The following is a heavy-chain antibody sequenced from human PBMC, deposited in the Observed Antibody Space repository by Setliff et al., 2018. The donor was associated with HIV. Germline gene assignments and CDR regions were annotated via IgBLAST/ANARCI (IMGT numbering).Heavy chain of an antibody. D-gene: IGHD6-19*01. CDR3: VRHRSAVAGTRIGYCYYMDV. J-gene: IGHJ6*03. CDR1: GYTFTNYW. CDR2: IYPGDSDI. V-gene: IGHV5-51*01. Sequence: PGESLKISCEASGYTFTNYWIGWVRQMPEKGLEWMGIIYPGDSDIIYSPSFQGQVTISADKSITTAYLQWSSLKASDTAIYYCVRHRSAVAGTRIGYCYYMDVWGKGTTVTVSS.